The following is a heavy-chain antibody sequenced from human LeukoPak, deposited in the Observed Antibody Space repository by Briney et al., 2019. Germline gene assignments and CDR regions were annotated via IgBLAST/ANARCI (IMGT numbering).Heavy chain of an antibody. CDR1: GFTFSSYW. V-gene: IGHV3-7*01. CDR2: IKQDGSEK. J-gene: IGHJ5*02. Sequence: PGGSLRLSCAASGFTFSSYWMSWVRQAPGKGLEWVANIKQDGSEKYYVDSVKGRFTISRDNAKNSLYLQMNSLRAEDTAVYYWARDHVVVVVAATHWFDPWGQGTLVTVSS. CDR3: ARDHVVVVVAATHWFDP. D-gene: IGHD2-15*01.